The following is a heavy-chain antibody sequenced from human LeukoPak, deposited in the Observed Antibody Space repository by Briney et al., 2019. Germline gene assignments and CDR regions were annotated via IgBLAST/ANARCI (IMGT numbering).Heavy chain of an antibody. Sequence: ASETQSLTCTVSGSFISSSSYYGGWIRQPPRKGLEWIGSSYYSGSTYYNPSLKSRVTISVDTSKNHFSLKRSYVPAADTSVYYCARHWMVRGVIFMYYRMDVWGQGTTVTVSS. V-gene: IGHV4-39*01. CDR1: GSFISSSSYY. D-gene: IGHD3-10*01. CDR2: SYYSGST. CDR3: ARHWMVRGVIFMYYRMDV. J-gene: IGHJ6*02.